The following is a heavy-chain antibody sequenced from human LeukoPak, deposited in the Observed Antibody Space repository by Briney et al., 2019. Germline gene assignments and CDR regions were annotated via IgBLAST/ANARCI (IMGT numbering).Heavy chain of an antibody. Sequence: ASVKVSCKASGYTFTSYAMNWVRQAPGQGLEWMGWINTNTGNPTYAQGFTGRFVFSLDTSVSTAYLQISSLKAEDTAVYYCARVQMVRGVFFPSFGYYYMDVWGKGTTVTVSS. V-gene: IGHV7-4-1*02. CDR3: ARVQMVRGVFFPSFGYYYMDV. CDR2: INTNTGNP. CDR1: GYTFTSYA. D-gene: IGHD3-10*01. J-gene: IGHJ6*03.